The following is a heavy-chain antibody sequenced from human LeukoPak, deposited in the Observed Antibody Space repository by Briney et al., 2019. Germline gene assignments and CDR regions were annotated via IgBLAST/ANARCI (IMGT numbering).Heavy chain of an antibody. J-gene: IGHJ4*02. CDR1: GGSISSYY. D-gene: IGHD1-1*01. CDR3: AREQTTGSTLAAPGTLDC. CDR2: IYYSGST. V-gene: IGHV4-59*12. Sequence: SETLSLTCTVSGGSISSYYWSWIRQPPGKGLEWIGYIYYSGSTNYNPSLKSRVTISVDTSKNQFSPKLSSVTAADTAVYYCAREQTTGSTLAAPGTLDCWGQGTLVTVSS.